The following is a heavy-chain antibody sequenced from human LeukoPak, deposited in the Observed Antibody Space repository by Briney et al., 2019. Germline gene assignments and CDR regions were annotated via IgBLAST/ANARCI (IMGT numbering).Heavy chain of an antibody. CDR2: ISAYNGNT. J-gene: IGHJ4*02. CDR3: ARVVTMVRGVQVGDY. CDR1: GYTFTSYG. Sequence: APVKVSCKASGYTFTSYGISWVRQAPGQGLEWMGWISAYNGNTNYAQKLQGRVTMTTDTSTSTAYIELRSLRSDDTAVYYCARVVTMVRGVQVGDYWGQGTLVTVSS. D-gene: IGHD3-10*01. V-gene: IGHV1-18*04.